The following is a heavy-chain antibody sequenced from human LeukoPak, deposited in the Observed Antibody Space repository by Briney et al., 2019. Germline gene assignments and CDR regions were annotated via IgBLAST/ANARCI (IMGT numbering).Heavy chain of an antibody. J-gene: IGHJ4*02. D-gene: IGHD3-3*01. V-gene: IGHV3-7*01. CDR2: IKQDGSEK. CDR1: GFTFSSYS. Sequence: PGGSLRLSCAASGFTFSSYSMNWVRQAPGKGLEWVANIKQDGSEKYYVDSVKGRFTISRDNAKNSLYLQMNTLRPEDTAVYYCARERQNKDFWSGGDYWGQGTLVTVSS. CDR3: ARERQNKDFWSGGDY.